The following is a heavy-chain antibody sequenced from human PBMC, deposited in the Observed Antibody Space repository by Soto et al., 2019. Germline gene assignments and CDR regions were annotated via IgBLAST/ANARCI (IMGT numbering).Heavy chain of an antibody. CDR2: VSPPFRTS. Sequence: QVQLVQSGAEVKKPGSSVKVSCKTSGVSFNNNGIGWVRQAPGHGLEWMGGVSPPFRTSNYARKFQSRISITADASTGTVNKELSSLTSEDTAQYYCARVLYYGSGSYSTYGMDVWGQGTTVTVSS. CDR3: ARVLYYGSGSYSTYGMDV. CDR1: GVSFNNNG. D-gene: IGHD3-10*01. J-gene: IGHJ6*02. V-gene: IGHV1-69*01.